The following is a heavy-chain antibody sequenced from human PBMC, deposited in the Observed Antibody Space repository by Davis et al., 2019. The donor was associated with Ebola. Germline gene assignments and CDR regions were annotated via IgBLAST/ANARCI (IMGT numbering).Heavy chain of an antibody. CDR2: IYYSGST. CDR3: FLAVAGFDY. V-gene: IGHV4-39*01. J-gene: IGHJ4*02. Sequence: SETLSLTCTVSGGSISSSSYYWGWIRQPPGKGLEWIGIIYYSGSTYYNPSLKSRVTISVDTSKNQFSLKLSSVTAADTAVYYCFLAVAGFDYWGQGTLVTVSS. CDR1: GGSISSSSYY. D-gene: IGHD6-19*01.